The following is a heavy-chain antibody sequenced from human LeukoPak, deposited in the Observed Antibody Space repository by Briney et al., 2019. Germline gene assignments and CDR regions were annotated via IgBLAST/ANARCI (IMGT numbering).Heavy chain of an antibody. CDR2: IWYDGSNK. D-gene: IGHD2-21*02. CDR1: GFTFSSYG. V-gene: IGHV3-33*01. J-gene: IGHJ4*02. Sequence: GRSLRLSCAASGFTFSSYGMHWVRQAPGKGLEWVAVIWYDGSNKYYADSVKGRFTISRDNSKNTLYLLMNSLRAEDTAVYYCAREGRCGGDCYYDYWGQGTLVTVSS. CDR3: AREGRCGGDCYYDY.